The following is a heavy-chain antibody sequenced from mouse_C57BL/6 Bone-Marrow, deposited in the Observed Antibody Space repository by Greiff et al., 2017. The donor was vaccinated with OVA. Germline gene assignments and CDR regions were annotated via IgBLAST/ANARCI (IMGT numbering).Heavy chain of an antibody. Sequence: KLVESGEGLVKPGGSLKLSWAASGFTFSSYAMSWVRQTPEKRLEWVAYICSGGDYIYYADTVKGRFTISRDNARNTLYLQMSSLKSEDTAMYYCTTANWGDYWGQGTTLTVSS. CDR1: GFTFSSYA. CDR2: ICSGGDYI. V-gene: IGHV5-9-1*02. D-gene: IGHD4-1*01. CDR3: TTANWGDY. J-gene: IGHJ2*01.